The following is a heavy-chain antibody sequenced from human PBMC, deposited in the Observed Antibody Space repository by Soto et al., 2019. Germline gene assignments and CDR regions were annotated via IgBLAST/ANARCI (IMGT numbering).Heavy chain of an antibody. CDR1: GASIAGSSY. D-gene: IGHD2-8*02. J-gene: IGHJ4*02. CDR3: ARGVAPPGAPPRYYFDP. V-gene: IGHV4-4*07. CDR2: FSLSGTT. Sequence: SETLSLTCSVSGASIAGSSYWSWIRQPAGKGLEWIGRFSLSGTTNYSPSLRSRVTMSADVSKNQLSLRLTSVTAADTALYYCARGVAPPGAPPRYYFDPWGQGTLGNVSS.